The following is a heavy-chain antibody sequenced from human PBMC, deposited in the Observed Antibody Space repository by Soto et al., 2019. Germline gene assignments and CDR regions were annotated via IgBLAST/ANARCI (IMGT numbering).Heavy chain of an antibody. J-gene: IGHJ4*02. Sequence: GGSLRLSCTASCFVFSGYGIPCVRQSPCKGLEWVAVIWHDAVNTYYADSVKGRFTITRHNGDYTVYLEMHNLRVDDTAVYYCGRDERPTVTNVIGFWGQGTQVTVSS. CDR1: CFVFSGYG. CDR3: GRDERPTVTNVIGF. D-gene: IGHD4-17*01. CDR2: IWHDAVNT. V-gene: IGHV3-33*01.